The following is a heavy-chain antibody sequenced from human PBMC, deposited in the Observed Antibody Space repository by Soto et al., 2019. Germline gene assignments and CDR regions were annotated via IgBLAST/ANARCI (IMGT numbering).Heavy chain of an antibody. CDR3: ARALDTGVVGNAFDI. V-gene: IGHV4-59*01. CDR2: IYYSGST. J-gene: IGHJ3*02. D-gene: IGHD1-26*01. Sequence: SETLSLTCTVSGGSISSYYWSWIRQPPGKGLEWIGYIYYSGSTNYNPSLKSRVTISVDTSKNQFSLKLSSVTAADTAVYYCARALDTGVVGNAFDIWGQGTMVTVSS. CDR1: GGSISSYY.